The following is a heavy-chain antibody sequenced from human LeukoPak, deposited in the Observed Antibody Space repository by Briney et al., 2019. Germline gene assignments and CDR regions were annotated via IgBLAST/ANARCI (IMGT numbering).Heavy chain of an antibody. D-gene: IGHD4-17*01. V-gene: IGHV3-7*03. Sequence: GGSLRLSCAASGFTFSSSWMSWVRQAPGKGLEWVANIKQDESEKYYVDSVKGRFTISRDNAKNSLYLQMNSLRAEDTAMYYCARHPSDYGDYLYYFDYWGQEALVTVSS. CDR3: ARHPSDYGDYLYYFDY. CDR2: IKQDESEK. J-gene: IGHJ4*02. CDR1: GFTFSSSW.